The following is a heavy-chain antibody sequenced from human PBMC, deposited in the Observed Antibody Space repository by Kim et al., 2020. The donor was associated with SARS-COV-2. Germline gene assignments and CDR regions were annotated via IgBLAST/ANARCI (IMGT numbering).Heavy chain of an antibody. D-gene: IGHD6-6*01. J-gene: IGHJ4*02. CDR1: GFTFSSYA. Sequence: GGSLRLSCAASGFTFSSYAMSWVRQAPGKGLEWVSAISGSGGSTYYADSVKGRFTISRDNSKNTLYLQMNSLRAEDTAVYYCAKRGHYSSSLGDYFDYWGQGTLVTVSS. CDR2: ISGSGGST. CDR3: AKRGHYSSSLGDYFDY. V-gene: IGHV3-23*01.